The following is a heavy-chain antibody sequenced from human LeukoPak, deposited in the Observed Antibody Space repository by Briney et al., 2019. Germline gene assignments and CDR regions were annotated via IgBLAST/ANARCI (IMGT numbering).Heavy chain of an antibody. J-gene: IGHJ4*02. CDR3: AIDARGSGYAVLDY. V-gene: IGHV1-18*04. D-gene: IGHD3-22*01. CDR1: GYTFTTYG. Sequence: ASVTVSCKGSGYTFTTYGISWVRQAPGQGLEWMGWITTYNGKTHYAQKFQGRVTMTADTPTRTVSMELRSLRSDDTAVYYCAIDARGSGYAVLDYWGQGTLVTVSS. CDR2: ITTYNGKT.